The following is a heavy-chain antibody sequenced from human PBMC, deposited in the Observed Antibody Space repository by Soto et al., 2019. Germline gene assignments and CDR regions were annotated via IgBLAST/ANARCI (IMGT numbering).Heavy chain of an antibody. CDR3: ARVASGSYDWFDP. CDR1: KFSFSGYW. Sequence: EVQLVESGGGSVQPGGSLRLSCAASKFSFSGYWLHWVRQAPGKGLMWVSRVNPDGSTTTYADSVKGRFTISRDNARDTVFLQMNSLRAEDTAVYYCARVASGSYDWFDPWGQGTLVTVSS. J-gene: IGHJ5*02. D-gene: IGHD1-26*01. CDR2: VNPDGSTT. V-gene: IGHV3-74*01.